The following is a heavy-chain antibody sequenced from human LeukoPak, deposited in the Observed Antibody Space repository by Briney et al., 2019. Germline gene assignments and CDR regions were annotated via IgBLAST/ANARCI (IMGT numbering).Heavy chain of an antibody. CDR1: GFTFSSYG. J-gene: IGHJ6*03. CDR3: ARDSLRTALYHMDV. CDR2: ISYDGSNK. Sequence: PGRSLRLSCAASGFTFSSYGMHWVRQAPGKGLEWVAVISYDGSNKYYADSVKGRFTISRDNSKNSLYLQMNSLRAADTAVYYCARDSLRTALYHMDVWGKGTTVTVSS. V-gene: IGHV3-30*03.